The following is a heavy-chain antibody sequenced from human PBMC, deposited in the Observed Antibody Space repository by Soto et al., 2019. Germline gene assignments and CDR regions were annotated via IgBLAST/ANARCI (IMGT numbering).Heavy chain of an antibody. CDR2: IIPIFGTA. J-gene: IGHJ4*02. V-gene: IGHV1-69*01. CDR1: GGTFSSYA. D-gene: IGHD2-21*02. Sequence: QVQLVQSGAEVKKPGSSVKVSCKASGGTFSSYAISWVRQAPGQGLEWMGGIIPIFGTANYAQKFQGRVTIAADECTSKDYMELSSMRSEETAVYYCARVAGYCGCNCYCEVRQYWGQGTLVTVSS. CDR3: ARVAGYCGCNCYCEVRQY.